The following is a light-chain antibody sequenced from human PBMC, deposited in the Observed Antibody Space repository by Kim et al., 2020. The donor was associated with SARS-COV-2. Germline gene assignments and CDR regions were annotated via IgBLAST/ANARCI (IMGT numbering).Light chain of an antibody. CDR3: MQDLHTPHS. J-gene: IGKJ2*03. V-gene: IGKV2-28*01. CDR1: KSLMYININNY. Sequence: ETDSISCTSSKSLMYININNYLDWHLQKAGQSPQLLICLASNRTSGVPDWFGGSGSATDFTLNIPRGETEDVGIYYCMQDLHTPHSFGLGTKLEI. CDR2: LAS.